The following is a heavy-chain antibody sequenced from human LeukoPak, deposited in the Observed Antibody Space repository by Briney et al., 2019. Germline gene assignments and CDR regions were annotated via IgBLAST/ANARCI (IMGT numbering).Heavy chain of an antibody. J-gene: IGHJ4*02. Sequence: GGSLRLSCAASGFTFSSYAMSWVRQAPGKGLEWVSAISGSGGSTYYADSVKGRFTISRDNAKNSLYLQMSSLTDEDTAVYYCARDRYGDYDFDYWGQGALVTVSS. CDR2: ISGSGGST. CDR3: ARDRYGDYDFDY. V-gene: IGHV3-23*01. CDR1: GFTFSSYA. D-gene: IGHD4-17*01.